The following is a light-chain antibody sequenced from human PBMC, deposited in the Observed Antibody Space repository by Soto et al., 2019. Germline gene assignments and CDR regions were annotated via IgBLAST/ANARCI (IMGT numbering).Light chain of an antibody. CDR2: DVS. J-gene: IGKJ4*01. CDR3: QHRVNGPT. V-gene: IGKV3-11*01. Sequence: DIVLTQSPATLSLSPGERATLSCRASQNVRNYLGWYQQKSGQAPRLLISDVSKRATGIPARFSGSGSGTDFTLTINSLEPEDFAVYYCQHRVNGPTFGGGTKVEIK. CDR1: QNVRNY.